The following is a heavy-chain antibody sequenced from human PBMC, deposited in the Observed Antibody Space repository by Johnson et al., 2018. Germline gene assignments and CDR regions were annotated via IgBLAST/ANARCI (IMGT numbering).Heavy chain of an antibody. D-gene: IGHD6-13*01. CDR1: GFTFSSYG. CDR2: ISYDGSNK. V-gene: IGHV3-30*18. J-gene: IGHJ6*02. CDR3: AKEEGYSSSWSPPFFYYYYGMDV. Sequence: QVQLVQSGGGVVQPGRSLRLSCAASGFTFSSYGMHWVRQAPGKGLEWVAVISYDGSNKYYADSVKGRFTISRDNSKNTLYLQMNSLRAEDTAVYYCAKEEGYSSSWSPPFFYYYYGMDVWGQGTTVTVSS.